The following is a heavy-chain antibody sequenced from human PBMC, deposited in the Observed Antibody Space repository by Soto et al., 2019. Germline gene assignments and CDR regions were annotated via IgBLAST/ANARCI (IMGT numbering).Heavy chain of an antibody. J-gene: IGHJ3*02. D-gene: IGHD2-15*01. CDR1: GFTFSSYS. CDR3: ARDGPYCSGGSCYSGSDAFDI. CDR2: ISSSSSYI. V-gene: IGHV3-21*01. Sequence: EVQLVESGGGLVKPGGSLRLSCAASGFTFSSYSMNWVRQAPGKGLEWVSSISSSSSYIYYADSVKGRFTISRDNAQNSLYLQMNSLRAEDMAVYYCARDGPYCSGGSCYSGSDAFDIWGQGTMVTVSS.